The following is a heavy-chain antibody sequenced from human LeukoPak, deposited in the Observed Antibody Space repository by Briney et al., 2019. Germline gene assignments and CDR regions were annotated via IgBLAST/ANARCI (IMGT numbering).Heavy chain of an antibody. D-gene: IGHD5-24*01. CDR2: VIRDGSFT. CDR3: VRDGDDFNFDY. CDR1: AFTFRSYW. V-gene: IGHV3-74*01. J-gene: IGHJ4*02. Sequence: TGGSLRLSCAASAFTFRSYWMHWVRQAPGKGLEWVSRVIRDGSFTNYADSVKGRFTISRDNAKNTLYLQMSSLRAEDTAVYFCVRDGDDFNFDYWGQGSLVTVSS.